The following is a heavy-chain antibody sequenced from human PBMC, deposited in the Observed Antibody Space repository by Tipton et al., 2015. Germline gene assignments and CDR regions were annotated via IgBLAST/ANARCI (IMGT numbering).Heavy chain of an antibody. J-gene: IGHJ1*01. CDR1: GGSVSSGFYY. V-gene: IGHV4-61*01. CDR2: TFLPGST. Sequence: TLSLTCSVSGGSVSSGFYYWTWIRQTPAKGLEWIGYTFLPGSTNFNPSLRSRVTISVDTSENQFSLELMSVTAADTGVYFCARGQDETTSGEYFTHWGQGTLVTVSS. CDR3: ARGQDETTSGEYFTH. D-gene: IGHD2/OR15-2a*01.